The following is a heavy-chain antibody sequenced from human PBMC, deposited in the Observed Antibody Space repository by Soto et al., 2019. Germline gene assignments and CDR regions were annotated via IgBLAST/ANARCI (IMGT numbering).Heavy chain of an antibody. D-gene: IGHD3-3*01. J-gene: IGHJ6*03. CDR2: INHSGST. V-gene: IGHV4-34*01. CDR1: GGSFSGYY. Sequence: SETLSLTCAVYGGSFSGYYWSWIRQPPGKGLEWIGEINHSGSTNYNPSLKSRVTISVDTSKNQFSLKLSSVTAADTAVYYCAKAGIFLEWLSPMDVWGKGTTVTVSS. CDR3: AKAGIFLEWLSPMDV.